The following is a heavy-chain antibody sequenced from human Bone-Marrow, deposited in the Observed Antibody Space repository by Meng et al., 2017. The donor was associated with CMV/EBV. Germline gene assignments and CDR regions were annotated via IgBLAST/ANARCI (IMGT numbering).Heavy chain of an antibody. V-gene: IGHV4-39*07. CDR3: ARAGVPAATDASDI. CDR2: IYYSGST. D-gene: IGHD2-2*01. J-gene: IGHJ3*02. Sequence: SETLSLTCTVSGGSISSSSYYWGWIRQPPGKGLEWIGSIYYSGSTYYNPSLKSRVTISVDTSKNQFSLKLSSVTAADTAVYYCARAGVPAATDASDIWGQGTMVTFSS. CDR1: GGSISSSSYY.